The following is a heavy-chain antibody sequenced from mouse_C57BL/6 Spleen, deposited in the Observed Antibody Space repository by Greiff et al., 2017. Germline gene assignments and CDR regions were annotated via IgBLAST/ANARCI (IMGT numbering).Heavy chain of an antibody. CDR3: ARGGSSGYFDY. D-gene: IGHD3-2*02. Sequence: QLQQSGAELVRPGTSVKVSCKASGYAFTNYLIEWVKQRPGQGLEWIGVINPGSGGTNYNEKFKGKATLTADNSSSTAYMQLSSLTSEDSAVYFCARGGSSGYFDYWGQGTTRTVSS. J-gene: IGHJ2*01. CDR1: GYAFTNYL. CDR2: INPGSGGT. V-gene: IGHV1-54*01.